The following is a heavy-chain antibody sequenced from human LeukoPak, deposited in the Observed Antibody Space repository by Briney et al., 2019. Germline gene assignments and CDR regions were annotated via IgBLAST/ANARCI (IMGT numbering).Heavy chain of an antibody. CDR3: ATSPGEQQLVSTNAFDI. CDR1: GYTLTELS. D-gene: IGHD6-13*01. J-gene: IGHJ3*02. CDR2: FDPEDGET. V-gene: IGHV1-24*01. Sequence: GASVKVSCKVSGYTLTELSMHWVRQAPGKGLEWMGGFDPEDGETIYAQKFQGRVTMTEDTSTDTAYMELSSLRSEDTAVYYCATSPGEQQLVSTNAFDIWGQGTMVTVSS.